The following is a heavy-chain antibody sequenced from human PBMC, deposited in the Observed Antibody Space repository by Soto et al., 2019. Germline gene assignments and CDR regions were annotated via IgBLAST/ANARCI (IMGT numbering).Heavy chain of an antibody. CDR3: TRGWRCSGGSCYSSAMRYYYYGMDV. CDR1: GGSFSGYY. Sequence: SETLSLTCAVYGGSFSGYYWSWIRQPPGKGLEWIGEINHSGSTNYNPSLKSRVTISVDTSKNQFSLKLSSVTAADTAVYYCTRGWRCSGGSCYSSAMRYYYYGMDVWGLGTTVSVS. J-gene: IGHJ6*02. D-gene: IGHD2-15*01. CDR2: INHSGST. V-gene: IGHV4-34*01.